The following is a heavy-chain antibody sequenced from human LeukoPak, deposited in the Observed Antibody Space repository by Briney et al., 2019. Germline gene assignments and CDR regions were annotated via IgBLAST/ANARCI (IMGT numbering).Heavy chain of an antibody. CDR3: ARGLDAFDI. J-gene: IGHJ3*02. CDR2: INPNSGGT. Sequence: ASVKVSCKASGYTFTNYAITWVRRAPGQGLEWMGWINPNSGGTNYAQKFQGRVTMTRDTSISTAYMELSRLRSDDTAVYYCARGLDAFDIWGQGTMVTVSS. CDR1: GYTFTNYA. V-gene: IGHV1-2*02.